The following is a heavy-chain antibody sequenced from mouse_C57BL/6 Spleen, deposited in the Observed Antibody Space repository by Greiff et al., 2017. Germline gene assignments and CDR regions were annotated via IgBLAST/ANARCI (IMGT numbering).Heavy chain of an antibody. Sequence: EVQRVESGPELVKPGASVKMSCKASGYTFTDYNMHWVKQSHGKSLEWIGYINPNNGGTSYNQKFKGKATLTVNKSSSTAYMELRSLTSEDSAVYYCAKGDYGFYYFDYWGQGTTLTVSS. V-gene: IGHV1-22*01. J-gene: IGHJ2*01. CDR1: GYTFTDYN. CDR3: AKGDYGFYYFDY. D-gene: IGHD1-1*01. CDR2: INPNNGGT.